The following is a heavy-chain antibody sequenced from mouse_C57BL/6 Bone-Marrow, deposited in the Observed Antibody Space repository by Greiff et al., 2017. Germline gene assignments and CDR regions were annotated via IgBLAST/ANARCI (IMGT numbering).Heavy chain of an antibody. Sequence: EVQLQQSGPELVKPGASVKISCKASGYTFTDYYMNWVKQSHGKSLEWIGDINPNNGGTSYNQKFKGKATLTVDKSSSPAYMELRSLTSEDSAVYYCASFSSSYGRWGQGTTLTVSS. CDR1: GYTFTDYY. V-gene: IGHV1-26*01. J-gene: IGHJ2*01. CDR3: ASFSSSYGR. CDR2: INPNNGGT. D-gene: IGHD1-1*01.